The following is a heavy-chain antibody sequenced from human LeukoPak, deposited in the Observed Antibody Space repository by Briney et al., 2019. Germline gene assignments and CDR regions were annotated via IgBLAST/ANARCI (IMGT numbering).Heavy chain of an antibody. Sequence: SETLSLTCTVSGGSISSYYWSWIRQPPGKGLEWIGYIYYSGSTNYNPSLKSRVTISVDTSKNRFSLKLSSVTAADTAVYYCARGSFGELYDYWGQGTLVTVSS. CDR1: GGSISSYY. D-gene: IGHD3-10*01. CDR3: ARGSFGELYDY. J-gene: IGHJ4*02. V-gene: IGHV4-59*01. CDR2: IYYSGST.